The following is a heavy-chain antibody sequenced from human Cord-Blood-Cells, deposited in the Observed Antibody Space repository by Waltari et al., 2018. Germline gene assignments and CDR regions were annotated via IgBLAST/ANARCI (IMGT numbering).Heavy chain of an antibody. J-gene: IGHJ3*02. CDR1: GGTFSSYA. D-gene: IGHD1-26*01. Sequence: QVQLVQSGAEVKKPGPSVKVSCKASGGTFSSYAISWLRQAPGQGLEWMGRIIPILGIANYAQKFQGRVTITADKSTSTAYMELSSLRSEDTAVYYCARDRIVGATRAFDIWGQGTMVTVSS. CDR3: ARDRIVGATRAFDI. CDR2: IIPILGIA. V-gene: IGHV1-69*09.